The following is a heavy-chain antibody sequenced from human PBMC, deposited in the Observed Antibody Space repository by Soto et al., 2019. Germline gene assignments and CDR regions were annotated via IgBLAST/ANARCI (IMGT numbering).Heavy chain of an antibody. CDR1: VGSIRSISYY. J-gene: IGHJ6*03. V-gene: IGHV4-39*01. CDR2: IYYSGST. Sequence: SVTLSLTCTLPVGSIRSISYYWGWIRQPPGKGLEWIGSIYYSGSTYYNPSLKSRVTISVDTSKNQFSLKLSSVTAADTAVYYCASHGNYYYYYMDVWVKGTTVT. CDR3: ASHGNYYYYYMDV.